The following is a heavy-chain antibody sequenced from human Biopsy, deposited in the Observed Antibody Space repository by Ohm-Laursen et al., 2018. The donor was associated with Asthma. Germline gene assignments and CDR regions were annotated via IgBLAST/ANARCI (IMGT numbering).Heavy chain of an antibody. V-gene: IGHV4-30-4*01. CDR3: ARVVSYGDIYFGIDV. D-gene: IGHD4-17*01. J-gene: IGHJ6*02. Sequence: SQTLSLTCAVSGGSVSSGNNSWTWIRQAPGKGLEWIGFVFWSGSTHYSRSLERRVSISIDTATNEFSMKLWSVTPADTAVYFCARVVSYGDIYFGIDVWGPGNTVIVSS. CDR1: GGSVSSGNNS. CDR2: VFWSGST.